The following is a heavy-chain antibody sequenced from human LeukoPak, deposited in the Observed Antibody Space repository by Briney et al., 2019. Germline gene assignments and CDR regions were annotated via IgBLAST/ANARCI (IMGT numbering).Heavy chain of an antibody. D-gene: IGHD3-16*02. CDR1: GFTFSSYS. CDR2: ISTSSSTI. Sequence: PGGSLRLSCAVSGFTFSSYSMNWVRQAPGEGLEWVSYISTSSSTIYYADSVKGRFTISRDNAKNSLYLQMNSLRDEDTAMYYCAREVDIRLGELSSFDYWGQGTLVTVSS. J-gene: IGHJ4*02. V-gene: IGHV3-48*02. CDR3: AREVDIRLGELSSFDY.